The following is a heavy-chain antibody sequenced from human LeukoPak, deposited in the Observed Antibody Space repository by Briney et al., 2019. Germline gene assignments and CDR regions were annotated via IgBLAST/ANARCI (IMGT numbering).Heavy chain of an antibody. V-gene: IGHV1-69*13. CDR3: ARGRGRATTFGLDY. D-gene: IGHD5-24*01. CDR2: IIPIFGTA. Sequence: GASVKVSCKTSGGTFSSYAISWVRQAPGQGLEWMGGIIPIFGTANYAQKFQGRVTITADESTSTAYMELSSLRSEDTAVYYCARGRGRATTFGLDYWGQGTLVTVSS. J-gene: IGHJ4*02. CDR1: GGTFSSYA.